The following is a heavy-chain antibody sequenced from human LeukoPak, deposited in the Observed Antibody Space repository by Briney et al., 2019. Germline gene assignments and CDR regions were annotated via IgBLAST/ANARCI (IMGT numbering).Heavy chain of an antibody. V-gene: IGHV3-30-3*01. D-gene: IGHD3-10*01. Sequence: GGSLRLSCAASGFTFSSYAMHWVRQAPGKGLEWVAVISYDGSNKYYADSVKGRFTISRDNSKNTLYLQMNSLRAEDTAVYYCAKDPGTHVSSGSGIWGQGTMVTVSS. CDR3: AKDPGTHVSSGSGI. CDR1: GFTFSSYA. CDR2: ISYDGSNK. J-gene: IGHJ3*02.